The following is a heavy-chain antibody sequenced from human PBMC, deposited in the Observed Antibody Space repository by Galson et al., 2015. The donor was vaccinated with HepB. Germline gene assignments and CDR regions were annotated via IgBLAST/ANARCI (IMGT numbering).Heavy chain of an antibody. J-gene: IGHJ4*02. Sequence: SLRLSCAASGFTFSSYGMHWVRQAPGKGLEWVAVIWYDGSNKYYADSVKGRFTISRDNSKNTLYLQMNSLRAEDTAVYYCARAAAYYYDSSGYYCWGQGTLVTVSS. CDR2: IWYDGSNK. V-gene: IGHV3-33*08. D-gene: IGHD3-22*01. CDR3: ARAAAYYYDSSGYYC. CDR1: GFTFSSYG.